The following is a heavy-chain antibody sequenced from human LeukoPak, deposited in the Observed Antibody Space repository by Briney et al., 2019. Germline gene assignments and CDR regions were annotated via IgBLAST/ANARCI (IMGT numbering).Heavy chain of an antibody. Sequence: KPSETLSLTCTVSGGSISSSSYYWGWIRQPPGKGLEWIGSIYYSGSTYYNPSLKRRVTISVDTSKNQFSLKLSSVTAADTAVYYCARRVIVVVPAAFNWFDPWGQGTLVTVSS. D-gene: IGHD2-2*01. V-gene: IGHV4-39*01. CDR3: ARRVIVVVPAAFNWFDP. CDR2: IYYSGST. J-gene: IGHJ5*02. CDR1: GGSISSSSYY.